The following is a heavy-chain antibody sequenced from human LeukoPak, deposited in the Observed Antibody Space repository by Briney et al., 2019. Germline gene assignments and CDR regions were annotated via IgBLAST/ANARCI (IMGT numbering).Heavy chain of an antibody. Sequence: PSETLSLTCAVYGGSFSGYYWSWIRQPPGKGLEWIGEINHSGSTNYNPSLKSRVTISVDTSKNQFSLKLSSVTAAHTAVYYCARRPSWYSSSWYGNYYMDVWGKGTTVTVSS. J-gene: IGHJ6*03. CDR1: GGSFSGYY. V-gene: IGHV4-34*01. CDR2: INHSGST. CDR3: ARRPSWYSSSWYGNYYMDV. D-gene: IGHD6-13*01.